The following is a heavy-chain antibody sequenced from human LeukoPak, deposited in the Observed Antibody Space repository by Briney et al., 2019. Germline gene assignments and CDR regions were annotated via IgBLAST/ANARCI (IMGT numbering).Heavy chain of an antibody. Sequence: ASVKVCCKASGYTFTGYYMDWVRQAPGPGLEWMGWINPNSGGTNYAQKFQGRVTMTRDTSISTAYMELSRLRSDDTAVYYCARELPSPNVHPYCDYWGQGTLVTVSS. CDR1: GYTFTGYY. D-gene: IGHD1-1*01. CDR2: INPNSGGT. V-gene: IGHV1-2*02. J-gene: IGHJ4*02. CDR3: ARELPSPNVHPYCDY.